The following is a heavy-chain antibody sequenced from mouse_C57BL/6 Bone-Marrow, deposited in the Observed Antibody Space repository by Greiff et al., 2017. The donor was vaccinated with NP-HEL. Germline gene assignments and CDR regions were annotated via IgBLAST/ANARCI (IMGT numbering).Heavy chain of an antibody. CDR1: GYTFTDYY. Sequence: VQLKQSGPELVKPGASVKISCKASGYTFTDYYMNWVKQSHGKSLEWIGDINPNNGGTSYNQKFKGKATLTVDKSSSTAYMELRSLTSEDSAVYYCARGGGSSYSRYWGQGTTLTVSS. V-gene: IGHV1-26*01. J-gene: IGHJ2*01. D-gene: IGHD1-1*01. CDR3: ARGGGSSYSRY. CDR2: INPNNGGT.